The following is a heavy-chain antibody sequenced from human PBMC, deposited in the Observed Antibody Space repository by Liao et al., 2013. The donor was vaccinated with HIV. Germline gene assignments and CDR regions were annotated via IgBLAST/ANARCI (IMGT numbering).Heavy chain of an antibody. V-gene: IGHV4-39*07. D-gene: IGHD3-9*01. J-gene: IGHJ4*02. CDR3: TRGVRYSSLFDL. Sequence: QVQLQESGPGLVKPSETLSLTCTVSGGSISSGSYYWGWIRQSPEKGLEWIASIFYSGSTHHNPSFRSRVTISVDTSKKQFSLQLHSVTAADTAIYFCTRGVRYSSLFDLWGQGTRVTVSS. CDR1: GGSISSGSYY. CDR2: IFYSGST.